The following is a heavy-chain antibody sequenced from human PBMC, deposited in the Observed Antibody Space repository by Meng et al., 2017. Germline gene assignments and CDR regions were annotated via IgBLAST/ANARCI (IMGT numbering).Heavy chain of an antibody. Sequence: SETLSLTCAVSGYSISSGYYCGWIRQPPGRGLEWIWSIYHSGSTYYHPSLKSRVTISGDTSKNQFSRKLSSVTAADTAVYYCAAGYSSSWRAEYFQHWGQGTLVTVSS. CDR2: IYHSGST. J-gene: IGHJ1*01. D-gene: IGHD6-13*01. V-gene: IGHV4-38-2*01. CDR1: GYSISSGYY. CDR3: AAGYSSSWRAEYFQH.